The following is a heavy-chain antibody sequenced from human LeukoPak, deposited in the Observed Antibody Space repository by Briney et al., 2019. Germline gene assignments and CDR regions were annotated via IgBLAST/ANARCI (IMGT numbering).Heavy chain of an antibody. CDR2: ISSSSSYI. CDR1: GFTFSSYS. CDR3: ARVRAARGGVFDY. D-gene: IGHD6-6*01. V-gene: IGHV3-21*01. Sequence: GGSLRLSCAASGFTFSSYSMNWVRQAPGKGLEWVSSISSSSSYIYYADSVKGRFTISRDNAKNSLCLQMNSLRAEDTAVYYCARVRAARGGVFDYWGQGTLVTVSS. J-gene: IGHJ4*02.